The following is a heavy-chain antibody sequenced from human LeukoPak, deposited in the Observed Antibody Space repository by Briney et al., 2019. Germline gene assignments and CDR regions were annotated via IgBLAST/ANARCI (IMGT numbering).Heavy chain of an antibody. CDR3: ARDVDTAMVFDY. J-gene: IGHJ4*02. CDR1: GGSFSGHY. V-gene: IGHV4-34*01. Sequence: PSETLSLTCAVYGGSFSGHYWSWIRQPPGKGLEWIGEINHSGSTNYNPSLKSRVTISVDTSKNQFSLKLSSVTAADTAVYYCARDVDTAMVFDYWGQGTLVTVSS. D-gene: IGHD5-18*01. CDR2: INHSGST.